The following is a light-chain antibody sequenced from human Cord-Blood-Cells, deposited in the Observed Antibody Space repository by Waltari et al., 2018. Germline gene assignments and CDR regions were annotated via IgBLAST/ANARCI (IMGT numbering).Light chain of an antibody. CDR2: RNN. V-gene: IGLV1-47*01. Sequence: QSVLTQPPSASGTPGQRVTISCSGRSPNLGSNYVSWYQQLPGTAPKLLIYRNNQRPSGVPDRFSGSKSGTSASLAISGLRSEDEADYYCAAWDDSLSGLVFGGGTKLTVL. J-gene: IGLJ2*01. CDR1: SPNLGSNY. CDR3: AAWDDSLSGLV.